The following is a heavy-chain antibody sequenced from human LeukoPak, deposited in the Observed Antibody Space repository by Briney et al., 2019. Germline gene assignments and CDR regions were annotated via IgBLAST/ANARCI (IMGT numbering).Heavy chain of an antibody. D-gene: IGHD3-3*01. Sequence: GGSLGLSCAASGFTFSSYAMSWVRQAPGKGLEWVSAISGSGGSTYYADSVKGRFTISRDNSKNTLYLQMNSLRAEDTAVYYCAKVLRFLEWLLDSPPYYFDYWGQGTLVTVSS. V-gene: IGHV3-23*01. CDR1: GFTFSSYA. J-gene: IGHJ4*02. CDR2: ISGSGGST. CDR3: AKVLRFLEWLLDSPPYYFDY.